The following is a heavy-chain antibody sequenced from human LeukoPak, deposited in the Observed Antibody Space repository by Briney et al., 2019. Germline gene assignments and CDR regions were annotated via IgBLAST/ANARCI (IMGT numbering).Heavy chain of an antibody. V-gene: IGHV3-33*01. Sequence: GGSLRLSCAASGFTFSSYGMHWVRQAPGKGLEWVAVIWYDGSNKYYADSVKGRFTISRDNSKNTLYLQMNSLRAEDTAVYYCARGYSSGLHFDYWGQGTLVTVSS. CDR1: GFTFSSYG. CDR2: IWYDGSNK. D-gene: IGHD6-19*01. J-gene: IGHJ4*02. CDR3: ARGYSSGLHFDY.